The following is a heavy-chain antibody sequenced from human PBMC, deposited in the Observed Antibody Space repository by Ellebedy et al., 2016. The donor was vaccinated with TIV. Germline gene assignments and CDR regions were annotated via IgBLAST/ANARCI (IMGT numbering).Heavy chain of an antibody. D-gene: IGHD2-2*01. CDR1: GYTFTSYY. Sequence: ASVKVSCXASGYTFTSYYMHWVRQAPGQGLEWMGIINPSGGSTSYAQKFQGRVTMTRDTSTSTVYMELSSLRSEDTAVYYCARVGLGYCSSTSCYAPSYWGQGTLVTVSS. CDR3: ARVGLGYCSSTSCYAPSY. J-gene: IGHJ4*02. V-gene: IGHV1-46*01. CDR2: INPSGGST.